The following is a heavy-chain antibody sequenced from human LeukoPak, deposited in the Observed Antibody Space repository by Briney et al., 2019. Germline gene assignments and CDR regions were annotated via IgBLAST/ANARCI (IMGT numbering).Heavy chain of an antibody. J-gene: IGHJ4*02. Sequence: SETLSLTCTVSGGSISSYYWSWIRQPPGKGLKWIAYISDMGSINYNPSLKSRVTISLDTSKNQFSLKLSSVTAADTAVYYCAGHHPRNTVDFWGQGTLVTVSS. CDR1: GGSISSYY. CDR2: ISDMGSI. V-gene: IGHV4-59*08. D-gene: IGHD2/OR15-2a*01. CDR3: AGHHPRNTVDF.